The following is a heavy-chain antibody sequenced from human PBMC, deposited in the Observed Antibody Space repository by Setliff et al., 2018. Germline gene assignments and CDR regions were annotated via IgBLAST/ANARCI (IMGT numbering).Heavy chain of an antibody. V-gene: IGHV3-33*03. CDR3: AKGKGPQPRPSLDY. CDR2: IWYDGNNK. J-gene: IGHJ4*02. Sequence: SLRLSCAASGFTFNTYNFNWVRQAPGKGLEWVAVIWYDGNNKDHADSVKGRFTISRDNAKKSLYLRMNSLRAEDTARYYCAKGKGPQPRPSLDYWGQGTLVTVSS. CDR1: GFTFNTYN.